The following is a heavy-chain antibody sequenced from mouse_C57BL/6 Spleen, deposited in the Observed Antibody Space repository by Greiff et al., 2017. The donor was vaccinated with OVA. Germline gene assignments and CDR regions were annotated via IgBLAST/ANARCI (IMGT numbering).Heavy chain of an antibody. V-gene: IGHV1-42*01. J-gene: IGHJ2*01. D-gene: IGHD2-4*01. Sequence: VQLKESGPELVKPGASVKISCKASGYSFTGYYMNWVKQSPEKSLEWIGEINPSTGGTTYNQKFKAKATLTVDKSSSTAYMQLKSLTSEDSAVYYCARSLMWDYDGRYFDYWGQGTTLTVSS. CDR1: GYSFTGYY. CDR2: INPSTGGT. CDR3: ARSLMWDYDGRYFDY.